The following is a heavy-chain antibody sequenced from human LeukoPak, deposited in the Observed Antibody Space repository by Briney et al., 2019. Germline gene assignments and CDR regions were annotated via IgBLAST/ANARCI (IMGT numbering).Heavy chain of an antibody. Sequence: GGSLRLSCAASGFTFSSYCMNWVRQAPGKGLEWVSYISGSSSAIYYADSVKGRFTVSRDNSKNTLYLQMNSLRAEDTAVYYCAKAQTGLVRLSYFDYWGQGTLVTVSS. D-gene: IGHD1-14*01. CDR2: ISGSSSAI. V-gene: IGHV3-48*01. CDR3: AKAQTGLVRLSYFDY. CDR1: GFTFSSYC. J-gene: IGHJ4*02.